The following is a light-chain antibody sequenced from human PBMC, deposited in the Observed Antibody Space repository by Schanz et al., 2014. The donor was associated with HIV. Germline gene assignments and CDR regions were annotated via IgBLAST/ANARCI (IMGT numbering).Light chain of an antibody. CDR2: EVT. CDR1: SMAFSSSDF. V-gene: IGLV2-14*01. Sequence: QSALTQPTSVSGSPGQSITISCTGASMAFSSSDFVSWYQQLPGEAPQLMIYEVTKRPSGVSDRFSGSKSDNTASLTISGLQADDEADYYCSSYANTDTVLFGGGTKVTVL. J-gene: IGLJ2*01. CDR3: SSYANTDTVL.